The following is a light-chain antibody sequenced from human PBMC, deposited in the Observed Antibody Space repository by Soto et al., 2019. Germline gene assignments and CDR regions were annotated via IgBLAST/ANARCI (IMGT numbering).Light chain of an antibody. CDR3: HSYDDSGFYV. V-gene: IGLV1-40*01. J-gene: IGLJ1*01. CDR1: SSNIGASYE. Sequence: QSVLTQPPSVSGAPGQSVTISCSGSSSNIGASYEVHWYQQLPGAAPKLLIYSNNNRPSGVPDRFSGAKSGTSASLAITGLQAEDEADYYCHSYDDSGFYVFGTGTKLTDL. CDR2: SNN.